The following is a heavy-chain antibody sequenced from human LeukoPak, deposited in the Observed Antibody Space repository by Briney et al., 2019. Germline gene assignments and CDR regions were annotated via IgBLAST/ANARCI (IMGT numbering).Heavy chain of an antibody. D-gene: IGHD3-10*01. CDR1: GFTFSSYA. CDR2: ISGSGGST. J-gene: IGHJ4*02. Sequence: GGSLRLSCEASGFTFSSYAMSWVRQAPGQGLEWVSAISGSGGSTYYADSVKGRFTISRDNSKNTLYLQMNSLRAEDTAVYYCAKGLTYYYGSGSYYFDYWGQGTLVTVSS. CDR3: AKGLTYYYGSGSYYFDY. V-gene: IGHV3-23*01.